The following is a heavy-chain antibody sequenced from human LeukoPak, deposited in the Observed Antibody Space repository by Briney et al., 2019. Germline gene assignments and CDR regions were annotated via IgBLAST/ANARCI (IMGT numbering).Heavy chain of an antibody. J-gene: IGHJ3*02. V-gene: IGHV3-23*01. CDR1: GFTFISYA. CDR3: AKERGYYYDSSGYYYPDAFDI. D-gene: IGHD3-22*01. Sequence: PGGSLRLSCAASGFTFISYAMSWVRQAPGKGLEWVSAISGSGGSIYYADSVKGRFTVSRDNSKNTLYLQMNTLRAEDTAVYYCAKERGYYYDSSGYYYPDAFDIWGQGTMVTVSS. CDR2: ISGSGGSI.